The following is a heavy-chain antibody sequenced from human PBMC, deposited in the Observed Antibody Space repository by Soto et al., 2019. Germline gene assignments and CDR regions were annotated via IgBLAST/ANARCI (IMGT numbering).Heavy chain of an antibody. D-gene: IGHD1-26*01. CDR3: ARESYSNFAY. Sequence: GGCLGLSCAACGLSFSSYGMHWVRQPPGQGLEWVAVIWYDGSNKSYAASVKGRFPISRDNSKTTLYLQMNSLRAEDTAVYYCARESYSNFAYWGHGTLVTVSS. CDR2: IWYDGSNK. J-gene: IGHJ4*01. V-gene: IGHV3-33*01. CDR1: GLSFSSYG.